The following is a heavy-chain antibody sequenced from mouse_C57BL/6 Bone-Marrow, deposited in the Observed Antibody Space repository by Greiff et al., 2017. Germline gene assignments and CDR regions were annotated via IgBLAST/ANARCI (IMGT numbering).Heavy chain of an antibody. J-gene: IGHJ2*01. CDR3: ARGGTAQATYYFDY. CDR1: GYTFTSYW. D-gene: IGHD3-2*02. V-gene: IGHV1-53*01. Sequence: QVQLQQPGTELVKPGASVKLSCKASGYTFTSYWMHGVKQRPGQGLEWIGNINPSNGGTNYNEKFKSKATLTVDKSSSTAYMQLSSLTSEDSAVYYCARGGTAQATYYFDYWGQGTTLTVSS. CDR2: INPSNGGT.